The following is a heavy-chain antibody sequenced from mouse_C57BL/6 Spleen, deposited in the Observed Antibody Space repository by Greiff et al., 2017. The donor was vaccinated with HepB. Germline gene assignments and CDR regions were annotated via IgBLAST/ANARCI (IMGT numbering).Heavy chain of an antibody. D-gene: IGHD1-1*01. CDR3: ARRYYGSESPFDY. CDR1: GYTFTSYW. CDR2: IDPSDSYT. Sequence: QVQLKQPGAELVKPGASVKLSCKASGYTFTSYWMQWVKQRPGQGLEWIGEIDPSDSYTNYNQKFKGKATLTVDTSSSTAYMQHSSLTSEDSAVYYGARRYYGSESPFDYWGQGTTLTVSS. J-gene: IGHJ2*01. V-gene: IGHV1-50*01.